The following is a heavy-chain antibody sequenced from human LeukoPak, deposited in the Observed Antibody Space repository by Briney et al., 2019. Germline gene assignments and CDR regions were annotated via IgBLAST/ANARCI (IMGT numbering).Heavy chain of an antibody. V-gene: IGHV3-23*01. CDR2: ITSSGAAT. CDR1: GFTFSSYA. CDR3: ANDRPNYYGSNGHYYKLNGDC. J-gene: IGHJ4*02. D-gene: IGHD3-22*01. Sequence: GGSLRLSCAASGFTFSSYAMSWVRQAPGKGLEWVSSITSSGAATYYADSVKGRFTISRDNSDNTLYLQMNSLRAEDTAVYYCANDRPNYYGSNGHYYKLNGDCWGQGTLVTVSS.